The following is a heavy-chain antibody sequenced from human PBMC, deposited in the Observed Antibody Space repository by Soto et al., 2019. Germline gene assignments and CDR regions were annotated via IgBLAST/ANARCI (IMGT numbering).Heavy chain of an antibody. CDR2: ISSNGETT. V-gene: IGHV3-64D*06. D-gene: IGHD5-18*01. CDR3: VKGGYIYGRAAFDI. J-gene: IGHJ3*02. CDR1: GFIFSSYT. Sequence: EVQLVESGGGLVQPGGSLRLSCSASGFIFSSYTMYWVRQAPGQGLEYVSAISSNGETTYDADSVKGRFTLSRDNSKNTLYLQMSSLRPEDTALYYCVKGGYIYGRAAFDIWGQGTMVTVSS.